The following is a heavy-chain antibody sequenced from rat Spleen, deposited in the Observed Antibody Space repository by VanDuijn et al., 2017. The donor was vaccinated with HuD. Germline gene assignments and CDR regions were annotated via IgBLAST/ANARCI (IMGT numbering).Heavy chain of an antibody. J-gene: IGHJ3*01. CDR3: TTRPYYSSLNWFPY. CDR1: GFTFNKYW. D-gene: IGHD1-2*01. Sequence: EVELVESGGGLVQPGRSLKLSCVASGFTFNKYWMTWIRQAPGQGLEWVASITNSGANTYYPDSVRGRFTVSRDNAKSTLYLQMDSLRSEDTATYYCTTRPYYSSLNWFPYWGQGTLVTVSS. CDR2: ITNSGANT. V-gene: IGHV5-31*01.